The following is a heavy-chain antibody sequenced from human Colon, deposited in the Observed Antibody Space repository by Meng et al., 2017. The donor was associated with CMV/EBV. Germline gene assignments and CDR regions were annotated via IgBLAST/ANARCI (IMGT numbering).Heavy chain of an antibody. CDR1: GYTFTGYF. J-gene: IGHJ4*02. V-gene: IGHV1-2*02. CDR2: INPITGGT. Sequence: VLLVQYGVEVRKPGASVKVSCKASGYTFTGYFMYWVRQAPGQGLEWMGVINPITGGTNYAQKFQGRVTMTRDTSMNTAYMELSRLRSDDTAVYYCASLSGGDFDYWGQGTLVTVSS. D-gene: IGHD1-26*01. CDR3: ASLSGGDFDY.